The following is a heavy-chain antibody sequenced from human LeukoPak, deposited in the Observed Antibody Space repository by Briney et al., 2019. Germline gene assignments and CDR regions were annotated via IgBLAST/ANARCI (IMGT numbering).Heavy chain of an antibody. CDR2: IYYSGST. D-gene: IGHD6-13*01. V-gene: IGHV4-59*04. J-gene: IGHJ4*02. CDR3: ARNASIAAAGNGGRYFDY. CDR1: GGSISSYY. Sequence: SETLSLTCTVSGGSISSYYWSWIRQPPGKGLEWIGYIYYSGSTSYNPSLKSRVTISVDTSKNEFSLSLSSVAAADTAVYYCARNASIAAAGNGGRYFDYWGQGTLVTVSS.